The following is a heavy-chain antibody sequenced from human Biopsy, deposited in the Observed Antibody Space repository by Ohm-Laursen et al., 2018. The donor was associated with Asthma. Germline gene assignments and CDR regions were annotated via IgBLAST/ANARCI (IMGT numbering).Heavy chain of an antibody. D-gene: IGHD2-2*01. CDR1: GGTFNTYV. CDR3: ARKAGSCISRTCYSLDF. CDR2: INSVFGTT. J-gene: IGHJ4*02. Sequence: ASVKVSCKSLGGTFNTYVIGWVRQAPGQGLEWMSGINSVFGTTTYPQKFQDRVTITADDSTSTVYMELSSLRSEDTAVYYCARKAGSCISRTCYSLDFWGQGTLVTVSP. V-gene: IGHV1-69*13.